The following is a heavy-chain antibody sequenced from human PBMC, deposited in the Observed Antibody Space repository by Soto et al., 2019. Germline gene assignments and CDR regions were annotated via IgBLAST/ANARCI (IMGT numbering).Heavy chain of an antibody. CDR1: GFTFSVFG. CDR3: ARTITTIGVSSTSRGALLNN. V-gene: IGHV3-30*03. Sequence: QVQLVESGGGVVQPGRSLRLSCAASGFTFSVFGMHWVRQAPGKGLEWVAVISNDGNSEHYADSVKGRFTISRDNSKHTLYLQMNSLSVEDTAVYYCARTITTIGVSSTSRGALLNNWGQGILVSVSS. CDR2: ISNDGNSE. J-gene: IGHJ4*02. D-gene: IGHD3-3*01.